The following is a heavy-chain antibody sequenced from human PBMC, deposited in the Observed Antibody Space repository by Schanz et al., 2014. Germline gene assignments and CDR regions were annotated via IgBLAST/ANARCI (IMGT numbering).Heavy chain of an antibody. CDR2: IWSDGSTK. CDR1: GFSLNTYG. J-gene: IGHJ4*02. Sequence: QAQLMESGGGVVQPGTSLILSCSVSGFSLNTYGIHWFRQPAGKGLEWVAVIWSDGSTKYYADSVKGRFTISRDNSKNTLYLQINSLRADDTAVYFCARAHGNNWYGKGLDYWGQGTQVTVSS. V-gene: IGHV3-33*01. CDR3: ARAHGNNWYGKGLDY. D-gene: IGHD1-1*01.